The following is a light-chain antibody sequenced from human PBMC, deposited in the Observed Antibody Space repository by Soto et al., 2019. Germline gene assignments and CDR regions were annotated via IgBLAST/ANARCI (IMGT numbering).Light chain of an antibody. CDR2: AAS. Sequence: EIVLTQSPGTLSLSPGERATLSCRASQSVSSTYVAWYQQKPGQAPRLLIYAASNRATGIPDRFSASGSGTDFTLTISRLEPEDFAVYYCQQYGSSPRTFGQGTKVDI. V-gene: IGKV3-20*01. CDR3: QQYGSSPRT. J-gene: IGKJ1*01. CDR1: QSVSSTY.